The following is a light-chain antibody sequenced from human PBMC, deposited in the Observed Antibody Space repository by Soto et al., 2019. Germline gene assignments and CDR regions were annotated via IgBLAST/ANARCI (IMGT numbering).Light chain of an antibody. CDR3: QQYDNSLIT. V-gene: IGKV3-20*01. CDR2: GAS. CDR1: QTVSSTY. J-gene: IGKJ5*01. Sequence: EIVLTQSPGTLSLSPGERATLSCRARQTVSSTYLAWYQQKSGQAPRLLIYGASSRATGIPDRFSGSGSGTDFTLTISILEPEDFAVYYCQQYDNSLITFGQGTRLEIK.